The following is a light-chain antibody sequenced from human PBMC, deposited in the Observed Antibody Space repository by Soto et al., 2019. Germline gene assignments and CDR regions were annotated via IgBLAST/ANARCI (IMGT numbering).Light chain of an antibody. Sequence: QSVLTQTPSTSGPPGQRVTLSCSGASFNIGTNTVNWYQQVPGAAPKLLIFRDSQRPSGVTDRFSGSRSGTSASLAISGRQSEEEATYYCAAWDDRLNGVLFGGGTKLTVL. CDR3: AAWDDRLNGVL. CDR2: RDS. J-gene: IGLJ2*01. CDR1: SFNIGTNT. V-gene: IGLV1-44*01.